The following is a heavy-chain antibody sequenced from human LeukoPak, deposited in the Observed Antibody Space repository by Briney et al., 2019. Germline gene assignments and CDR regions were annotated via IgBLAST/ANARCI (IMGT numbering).Heavy chain of an antibody. CDR3: ARQGSDSSSFTYYYYMDV. CDR1: GYSFTSYC. Sequence: GESLKISCKGSGYSFTSYCIGGVRQIPGKGLEWMGIIYPGDSDTRYSPSFQGQVTISADKSISTAYLQWSSLKASDTAMYYCARQGSDSSSFTYYYYMDVWGKGTTVTVSS. V-gene: IGHV5-51*01. D-gene: IGHD6-6*01. J-gene: IGHJ6*03. CDR2: IYPGDSDT.